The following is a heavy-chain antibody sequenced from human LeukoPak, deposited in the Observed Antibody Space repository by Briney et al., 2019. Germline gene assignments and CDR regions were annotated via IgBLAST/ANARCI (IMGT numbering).Heavy chain of an antibody. D-gene: IGHD6-6*01. V-gene: IGHV3-73*01. Sequence: PGGSLRLSCAASGFTFSGSAMHWVRQASGKGLEWVGRIRSKANSYATAYAASVKGRFTISRDDSKNTAYLQVNSLKTEVTAVYYCTSVYSSSSVDYFDYWGQGTLVTVSS. J-gene: IGHJ4*02. CDR3: TSVYSSSSVDYFDY. CDR2: IRSKANSYAT. CDR1: GFTFSGSA.